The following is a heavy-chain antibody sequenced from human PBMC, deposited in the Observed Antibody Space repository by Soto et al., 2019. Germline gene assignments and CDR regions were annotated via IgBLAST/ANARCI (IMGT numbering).Heavy chain of an antibody. CDR1: GDSISRYY. Sequence: SETLSLTCTVSGDSISRYYWSWIRQPPGKGLEWLGYIYYTGSTNYNPSLKSRVTISVDTSKNQFSLKLSSVTAADTAVYYCARASQDYYDSSGYLGYFDYWGQGTLVTVS. CDR2: IYYTGST. V-gene: IGHV4-59*01. D-gene: IGHD3-22*01. J-gene: IGHJ4*02. CDR3: ARASQDYYDSSGYLGYFDY.